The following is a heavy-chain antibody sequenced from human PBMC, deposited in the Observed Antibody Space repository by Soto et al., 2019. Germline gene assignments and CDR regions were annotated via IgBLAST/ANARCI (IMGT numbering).Heavy chain of an antibody. CDR1: GGSISSGDYY. Sequence: SETLSLTCTVSGGSISSGDYYWSWIRQPPGKGLEWIGYIYYSGSTYYNPSLKSRVTISVDTSKNQFSLKLSSVTAADTAVYYCARDIRARPRGYYGMDVWGQGTTVT. V-gene: IGHV4-30-4*01. D-gene: IGHD3-3*02. CDR3: ARDIRARPRGYYGMDV. J-gene: IGHJ6*02. CDR2: IYYSGST.